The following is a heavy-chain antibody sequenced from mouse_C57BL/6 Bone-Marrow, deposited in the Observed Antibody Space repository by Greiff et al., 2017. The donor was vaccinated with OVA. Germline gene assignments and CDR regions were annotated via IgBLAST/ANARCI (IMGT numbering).Heavy chain of an antibody. CDR2: IYPRSGNT. J-gene: IGHJ2*01. CDR1: GYTFTSYG. D-gene: IGHD1-1*01. CDR3: ARSFLLLRYYFDY. Sequence: QVQLQQSGAELARPGASVKLSCKASGYTFTSYGISWVKQRTGQGLEWIGEIYPRSGNTYYNEKFKGKATLTADKSSSTAYMELRSLTSDDSAVYFCARSFLLLRYYFDYWGQGTTLTVSS. V-gene: IGHV1-81*01.